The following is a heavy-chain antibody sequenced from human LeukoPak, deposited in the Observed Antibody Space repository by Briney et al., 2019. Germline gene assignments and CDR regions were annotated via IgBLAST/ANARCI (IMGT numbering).Heavy chain of an antibody. J-gene: IGHJ4*02. CDR3: ARANYYDSSGYYGVGDY. Sequence: GGSLRLSCAASGFTFSDYYMSWIRQAPGKGLEWVSYISSSGSTIYYADSVKGRFTISRDNAKNSLYLQMSSLRAEDTAVYYCARANYYDSSGYYGVGDYWGQGTLVTVSS. D-gene: IGHD3-22*01. CDR2: ISSSGSTI. CDR1: GFTFSDYY. V-gene: IGHV3-11*04.